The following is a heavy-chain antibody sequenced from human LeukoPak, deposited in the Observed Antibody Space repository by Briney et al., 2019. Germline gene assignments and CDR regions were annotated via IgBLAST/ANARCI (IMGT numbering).Heavy chain of an antibody. Sequence: QPGGSLRLSCAGSGFTVSSNYMSWVRQAPGKGLEWVSAISGSGGSTYYADSVKGRFTISRDNSRNTLYLQMNSLRAEDTAVYYCAKGVRRSSDYSSPVDYWGQGTLVTVSS. D-gene: IGHD3-22*01. CDR3: AKGVRRSSDYSSPVDY. J-gene: IGHJ4*02. CDR2: ISGSGGST. CDR1: GFTVSSNY. V-gene: IGHV3-23*01.